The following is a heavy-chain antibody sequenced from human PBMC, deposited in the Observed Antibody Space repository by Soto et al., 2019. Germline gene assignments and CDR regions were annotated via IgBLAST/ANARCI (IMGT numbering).Heavy chain of an antibody. Sequence: SQTLSLTCAVSGDSVSSNNIAWNWLRQSPWRGLEWLGRTYYRSKWYNEYAVSVRSRITINLDTSKNQFSLKLSSVTAADTAVYYCARGGMVSGAAGDYYYGMDVWGQGTTVTVSS. CDR1: GDSVSSNNIA. D-gene: IGHD6-13*01. V-gene: IGHV6-1*01. CDR3: ARGGMVSGAAGDYYYGMDV. CDR2: TYYRSKWYN. J-gene: IGHJ6*02.